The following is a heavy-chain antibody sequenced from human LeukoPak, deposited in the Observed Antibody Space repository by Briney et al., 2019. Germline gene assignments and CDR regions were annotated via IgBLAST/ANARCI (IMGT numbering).Heavy chain of an antibody. CDR1: GFTFTTYT. D-gene: IGHD3-22*01. Sequence: GGSLRLSCAASGFTFTTYTMNWVRQAPGKGLEWVSSISSGRNYIYYADSVKGRFTISRDNAKNSLYLQMNSLRAEDTAVYYCARVLRVVVDYFPETLDYWGQGALVTVSS. V-gene: IGHV3-21*01. J-gene: IGHJ4*02. CDR3: ARVLRVVVDYFPETLDY. CDR2: ISSGRNYI.